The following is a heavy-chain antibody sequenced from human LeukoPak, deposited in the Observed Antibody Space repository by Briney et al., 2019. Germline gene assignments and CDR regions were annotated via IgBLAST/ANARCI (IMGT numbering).Heavy chain of an antibody. J-gene: IGHJ4*02. D-gene: IGHD6-13*01. Sequence: GGSLRLSCAASGFTFSSYGLHLVRQAPGKGLEWVAVISYDGSNKYYADSVKGRFTISRDNSKNTLYLQMNSLRAEDTAVYYCAKDVTSIAAPTSDYWGQGTLVTVSS. V-gene: IGHV3-30*18. CDR1: GFTFSSYG. CDR3: AKDVTSIAAPTSDY. CDR2: ISYDGSNK.